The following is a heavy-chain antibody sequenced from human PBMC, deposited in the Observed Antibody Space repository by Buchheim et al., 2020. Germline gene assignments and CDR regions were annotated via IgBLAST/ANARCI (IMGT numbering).Heavy chain of an antibody. J-gene: IGHJ4*02. V-gene: IGHV3-21*01. CDR2: IGSRSSYR. CDR1: GFTFRSYS. CDR3: ARANENYSGFDY. Sequence: EVQLVESGGGLVKPGGSLRLSCAASGFTFRSYSMNWVRQAPGKGLEWVSSIGSRSSYRYYADSVKGRFTISRDNAENSLYVPMNSLRAEDTAVYYCARANENYSGFDYWGQGTL. D-gene: IGHD1-7*01.